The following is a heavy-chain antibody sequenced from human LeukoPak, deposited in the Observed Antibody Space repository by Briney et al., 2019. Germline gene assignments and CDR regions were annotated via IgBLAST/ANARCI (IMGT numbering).Heavy chain of an antibody. Sequence: GGSLRLSCAASGFTFSSYEMNWVRQAPGKGLEWVSYISSSGSTLYYADSVKGRFTISRDNAKNSLYLQMNSLRAEDTAVYYCARETTVIDAFDIWGQGTMVTVSS. CDR3: ARETTVIDAFDI. CDR1: GFTFSSYE. V-gene: IGHV3-48*03. CDR2: ISSSGSTL. J-gene: IGHJ3*02. D-gene: IGHD4-11*01.